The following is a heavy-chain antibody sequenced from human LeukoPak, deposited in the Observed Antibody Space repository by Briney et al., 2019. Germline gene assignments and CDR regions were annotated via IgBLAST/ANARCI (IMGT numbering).Heavy chain of an antibody. Sequence: SVKVSCKVSGGTFSTYTMIWVRQAPGQGLEWMGRIITTLGIANYAQKFQGRVTITADKSTSTAYMELSSLRSEDTAMYFCAREYPRAFDIWGQGTMVTVSS. CDR1: GGTFSTYT. CDR3: AREYPRAFDI. CDR2: IITTLGIA. D-gene: IGHD2-2*02. V-gene: IGHV1-69*04. J-gene: IGHJ3*02.